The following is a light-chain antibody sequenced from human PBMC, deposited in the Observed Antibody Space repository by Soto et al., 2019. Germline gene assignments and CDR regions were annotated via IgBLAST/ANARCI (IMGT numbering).Light chain of an antibody. CDR3: HQHNNWPLT. V-gene: IGKV3-15*01. J-gene: IGKJ4*01. CDR2: AAS. Sequence: EIVMTQSPATLSVSPGEIATLSCRASQNFNNYLAWYQQKPDQPPRLLIYAASTRSTGLPARFSGSGSVTEFTLYISSLQSEDFAVYYCHQHNNWPLTFGGGTKVELK. CDR1: QNFNNY.